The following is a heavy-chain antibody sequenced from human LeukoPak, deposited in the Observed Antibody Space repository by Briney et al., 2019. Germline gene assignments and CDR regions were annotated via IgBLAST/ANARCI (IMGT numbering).Heavy chain of an antibody. J-gene: IGHJ3*02. CDR3: ARARNYYDSSDYYYEGDAFDI. CDR1: GGSISSYH. CDR2: IYYSGST. Sequence: SETLSLTCTVSGGSISSYHWSWIRQPPGKGLECMGFIYYSGSTNYNPSLKSRVTISVDTSKNQFSLKLSSVTAADTAVYYCARARNYYDSSDYYYEGDAFDIWGQGTMVTVSS. D-gene: IGHD3-22*01. V-gene: IGHV4-59*01.